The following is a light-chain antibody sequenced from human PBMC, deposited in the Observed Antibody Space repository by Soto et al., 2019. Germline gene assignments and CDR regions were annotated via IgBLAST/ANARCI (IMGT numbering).Light chain of an antibody. CDR3: QHFNSYFQT. Sequence: AIQLTQSPSSLSASVGDRVTITCRASQGISSALAWYQQKPGKAPKLLIYDASSLEGGVPSRFSGSGSGTDFTLTISSLQPEDFASYYCQHFNSYFQTFGQGTKVDIK. CDR1: QGISSA. V-gene: IGKV1-13*02. J-gene: IGKJ1*01. CDR2: DAS.